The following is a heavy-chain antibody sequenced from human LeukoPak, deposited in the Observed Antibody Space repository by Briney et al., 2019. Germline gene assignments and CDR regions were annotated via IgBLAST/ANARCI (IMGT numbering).Heavy chain of an antibody. V-gene: IGHV3-49*04. CDR1: GFTFGDYA. CDR2: IRSKLYGVET. D-gene: IGHD6-19*01. J-gene: IGHJ4*02. Sequence: PGGSLRLSCTASGFTFGDYAMSWVRQAPGKGLERVAFIRSKLYGVETQYAASVKGRFTISRDESKSIVYLQMNSLKTEDTAVYYCTRDAEYSSGWYESDYWGQGTLVTVST. CDR3: TRDAEYSSGWYESDY.